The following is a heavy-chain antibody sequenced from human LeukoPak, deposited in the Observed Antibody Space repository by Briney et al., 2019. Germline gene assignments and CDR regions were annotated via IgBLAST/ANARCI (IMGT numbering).Heavy chain of an antibody. CDR2: IYHSGTT. V-gene: IGHV4-38-2*02. J-gene: IGHJ4*02. CDR3: ARGPTATSLYYFDY. Sequence: SETLSLTCTVSGYSISSGYYWGWIRQPPGKGLEWIGSIYHSGTTFYNPSLKSRVTMSVDTSKNQFSLKLSSVTAADTAVYYCARGPTATSLYYFDYWGQGTLVTVSS. CDR1: GYSISSGYY. D-gene: IGHD4-17*01.